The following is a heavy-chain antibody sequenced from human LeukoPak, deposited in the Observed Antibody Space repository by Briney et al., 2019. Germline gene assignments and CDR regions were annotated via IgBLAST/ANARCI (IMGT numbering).Heavy chain of an antibody. CDR2: IYPGDSNT. D-gene: IGHD2-2*01. V-gene: IGHV5-51*01. CDR3: AGHSFFGGIVVPAAIDY. CDR1: GYSFTSYW. J-gene: IGHJ4*02. Sequence: GESLKISCKGSGYSFTSYWIDWVRQMPGKGLEWMGIIYPGDSNTRYSPSFQGQVTISADKSISTAYLQWRSLKASDTAMYYCAGHSFFGGIVVPAAIDYWGQGTLVTVSS.